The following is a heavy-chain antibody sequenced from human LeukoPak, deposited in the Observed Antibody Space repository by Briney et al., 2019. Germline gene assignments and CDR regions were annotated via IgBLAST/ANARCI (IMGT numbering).Heavy chain of an antibody. CDR2: ISYDGSNK. D-gene: IGHD6-19*01. V-gene: IGHV3-30*03. CDR3: ATHSTGYY. CDR1: GFTFSSYG. Sequence: GGSLRHSCAASGFTFSSYGMHWVRQAPGKGLEWVAVISYDGSNKYYADSVKGRFTISRDNSKNTLYLQMNSLRAEDTAVYYCATHSTGYYWGQGTLVTVSS. J-gene: IGHJ4*02.